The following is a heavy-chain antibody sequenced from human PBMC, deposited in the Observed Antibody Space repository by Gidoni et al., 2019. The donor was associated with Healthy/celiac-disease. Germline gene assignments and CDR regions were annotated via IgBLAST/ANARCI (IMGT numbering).Heavy chain of an antibody. CDR1: GGSISSGGYY. V-gene: IGHV4-31*03. CDR2: IYYSGST. CDR3: ARDPGYDSSGPRHAFDI. J-gene: IGHJ3*02. D-gene: IGHD3-22*01. Sequence: QVQLQESGPGLVKPSQTLSLTCTVSGGSISSGGYYWSWIRQHPGKGLEWIGYIYYSGSTYYNPSLKSRVTISVDTSKNQFSLKLSSVTAADTAVYYCARDPGYDSSGPRHAFDIWGQGTMVTVSS.